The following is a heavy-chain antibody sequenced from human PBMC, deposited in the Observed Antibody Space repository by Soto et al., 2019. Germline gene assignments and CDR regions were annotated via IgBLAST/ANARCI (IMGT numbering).Heavy chain of an antibody. CDR1: GFTFSSYA. Sequence: PGGSLRLSCAASGFTFSSYAMSWVRQAPGKGLEWVSAISGSGGSTYYADSVKGRFTISRDNSKNTLYLQMNSLRAEDTAVYYCAKHIVVVVAATDWFDPWGQGTLVTVSS. D-gene: IGHD2-15*01. J-gene: IGHJ5*02. V-gene: IGHV3-23*01. CDR2: ISGSGGST. CDR3: AKHIVVVVAATDWFDP.